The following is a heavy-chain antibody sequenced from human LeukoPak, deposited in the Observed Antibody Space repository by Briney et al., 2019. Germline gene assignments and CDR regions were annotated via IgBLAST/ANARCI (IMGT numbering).Heavy chain of an antibody. J-gene: IGHJ5*02. V-gene: IGHV4-61*02. CDR1: GGSISSGSYY. CDR2: IYTSGST. CDR3: AREIAAAEGWFDP. Sequence: SQTLSLTCTVSGGSISSGSYYWSWIRQPAGKGLEWIGRIYTSGSTNYNPSLKSRVTISVDTSKNQFSLKLSSVTAADTAVYYCAREIAAAEGWFDPWGQGTLVTVSS. D-gene: IGHD6-13*01.